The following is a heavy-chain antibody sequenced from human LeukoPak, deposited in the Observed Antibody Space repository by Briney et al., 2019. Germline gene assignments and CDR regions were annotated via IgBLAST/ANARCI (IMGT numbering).Heavy chain of an antibody. CDR3: ARHRYYDSSGYRYYYYYYMDV. J-gene: IGHJ6*03. Sequence: GESLKIFCKGSGYSFTSYWIGWVRQMPGKGLEWRGIIYPGDSDTRYSPSFQGQVTISADKSISTAYLQWSSLKASDTAMYYCARHRYYDSSGYRYYYYYYMDVWGKGTTVTVSS. CDR2: IYPGDSDT. D-gene: IGHD3-22*01. CDR1: GYSFTSYW. V-gene: IGHV5-51*01.